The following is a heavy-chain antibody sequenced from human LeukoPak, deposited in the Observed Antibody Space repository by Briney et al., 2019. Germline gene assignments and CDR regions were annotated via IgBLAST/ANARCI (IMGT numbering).Heavy chain of an antibody. D-gene: IGHD5-18*01. CDR2: IKQDGSEK. Sequence: GGSLRLSCAASGFTFSNYWMSWVRQAPGKGLEWVANIKQDGSEKYYVDSVKGRFTISRDNAKNSLYLQMNSLRAEDTAFYYCARDLSLLLFNGYNLGGQGTLVTVSS. CDR1: GFTFSNYW. V-gene: IGHV3-7*03. CDR3: ARDLSLLLFNGYNL. J-gene: IGHJ4*02.